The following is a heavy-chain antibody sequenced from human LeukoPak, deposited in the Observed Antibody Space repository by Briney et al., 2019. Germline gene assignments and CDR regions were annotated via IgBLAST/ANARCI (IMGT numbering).Heavy chain of an antibody. Sequence: GASVKVSCKAPGGTFSSYAISWVRQAPGQGLEWMGRIIPILGIANYAQKFQGRVTITADKSTSTAYMELSSLRSEDTAVYYCARARGSGYSYYFDYWGQGTLVTVSS. CDR1: GGTFSSYA. D-gene: IGHD3-3*01. CDR3: ARARGSGYSYYFDY. CDR2: IIPILGIA. J-gene: IGHJ4*02. V-gene: IGHV1-69*04.